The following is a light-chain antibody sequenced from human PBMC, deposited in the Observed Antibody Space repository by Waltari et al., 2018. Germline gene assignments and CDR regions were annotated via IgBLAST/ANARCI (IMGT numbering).Light chain of an antibody. CDR1: SSNIGSDY. J-gene: IGLJ2*01. CDR3: ATWDSSLSAGV. Sequence: QSVLAQPPSVSAAPGQRVTISCSGSSSNIGSDYVSWYQQFPGTAPNILILESNARPLGIPDRFSGSKSGTSSTLDITGLQTGDEAVYYCATWDSSLSAGVFGGGTKLTVL. CDR2: ESN. V-gene: IGLV1-51*02.